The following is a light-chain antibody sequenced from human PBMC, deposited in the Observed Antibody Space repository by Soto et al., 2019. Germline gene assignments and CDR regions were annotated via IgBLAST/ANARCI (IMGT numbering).Light chain of an antibody. Sequence: QAVVTQPPSVSGAPGQRLTISCTGSSSNSGAGYDVHWYQQLPGTAPKLLIYGNSNRPSGVPDRFSGSKSGTSASLAITGLQAEDEADYYCQSYDSSLSGHVVFGGGTQLTVL. CDR3: QSYDSSLSGHVV. J-gene: IGLJ2*01. V-gene: IGLV1-40*01. CDR1: SSNSGAGYD. CDR2: GNS.